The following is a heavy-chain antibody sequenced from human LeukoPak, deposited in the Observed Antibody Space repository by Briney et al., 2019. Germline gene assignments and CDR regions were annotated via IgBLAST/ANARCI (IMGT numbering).Heavy chain of an antibody. D-gene: IGHD4-11*01. CDR3: ARVPVSENDYYYYYMDV. V-gene: IGHV1-18*01. J-gene: IGHJ6*03. CDR1: GYTFTSYG. CDR2: ISAYNRNT. Sequence: GASVKVSCKASGYTFTSYGISWVRQAPGQGLEWMGWISAYNRNTNYAQKLQGRVTMTTDTSTSTAYMELRSLRSDDTAVYYCARVPVSENDYYYYYMDVWGKGTTVPVSS.